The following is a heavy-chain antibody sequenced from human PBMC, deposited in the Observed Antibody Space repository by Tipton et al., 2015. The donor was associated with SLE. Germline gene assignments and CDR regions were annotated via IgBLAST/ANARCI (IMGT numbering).Heavy chain of an antibody. D-gene: IGHD5-18*01. V-gene: IGHV4-34*01. J-gene: IGHJ4*02. CDR1: GGSFSGYY. Sequence: TLSLTCAVYGGSFSGYYWSWIRQPPGKGLEWIGEINHSGSTNYNPSLKNRVTISVDTSKNQFSLKLSSVTAADTAVYYCARGWYSYGVFDYWGQGTLVTVSS. CDR3: ARGWYSYGVFDY. CDR2: INHSGST.